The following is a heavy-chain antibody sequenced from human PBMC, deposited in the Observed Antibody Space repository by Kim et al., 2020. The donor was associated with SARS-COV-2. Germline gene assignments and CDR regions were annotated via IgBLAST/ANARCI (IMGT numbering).Heavy chain of an antibody. D-gene: IGHD4-17*01. Sequence: GGSLRLSCAAPGVSFASYGFHWVRQAPGKGLEWVALSYFDRSNEYYLDSVKGRFTISRDDSKNMVNLQMNSLTVDDTAVYYCATENSTVAHDAFDLWGQGTVVPV. V-gene: IGHV3-33*01. J-gene: IGHJ3*01. CDR1: GVSFASYG. CDR2: SYFDRSNE. CDR3: ATENSTVAHDAFDL.